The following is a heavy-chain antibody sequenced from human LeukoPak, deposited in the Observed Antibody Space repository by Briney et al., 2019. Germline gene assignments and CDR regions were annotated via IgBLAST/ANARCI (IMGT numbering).Heavy chain of an antibody. D-gene: IGHD3-10*01. V-gene: IGHV4-34*01. CDR1: GGSSSGYS. CDR2: INHSGSI. Sequence: SETLSLTCAVNGGSSSGYSWSWIRQPPGKGLEWIGEINHSGSINYNPSLKSRVTISVDTSKNQFSLKLSSVTAADTAVYYCATQLLWFGELLDYWGQGTLVTVSS. J-gene: IGHJ4*02. CDR3: ATQLLWFGELLDY.